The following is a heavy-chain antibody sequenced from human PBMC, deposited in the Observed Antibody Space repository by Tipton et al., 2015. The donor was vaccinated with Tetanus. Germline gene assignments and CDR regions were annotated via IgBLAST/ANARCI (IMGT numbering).Heavy chain of an antibody. D-gene: IGHD4-17*01. CDR3: ARLGALMSDYGDYVTIDY. CDR2: IYYSGST. CDR1: GGSISSSSYY. J-gene: IGHJ4*02. V-gene: IGHV4-39*01. Sequence: TLSLTCTVSGGSISSSSYYWGWIRQPPGKGLEWIGSIYYSGSTYYNPSLKSRVTISVDTSKNQFSLKLSSVTAADTAVYYCARLGALMSDYGDYVTIDYWGQGTLVTVSS.